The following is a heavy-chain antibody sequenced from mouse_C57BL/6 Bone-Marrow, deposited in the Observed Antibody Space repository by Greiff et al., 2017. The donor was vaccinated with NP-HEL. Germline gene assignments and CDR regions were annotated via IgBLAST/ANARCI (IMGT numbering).Heavy chain of an antibody. CDR1: GFTFSSYA. V-gene: IGHV5-4*01. CDR2: ISDGGSYT. Sequence: EVMLVESGGGLVKPGGSLKLSCAASGFTFSSYAMSWVRQTPEKRLEWVATISDGGSYTYYPDNVKGRFTISRDNAKNNLYLQMSHLKSEDTAMYYCAREGTRFDYWGQGTTLTVSS. D-gene: IGHD3-3*01. J-gene: IGHJ2*01. CDR3: AREGTRFDY.